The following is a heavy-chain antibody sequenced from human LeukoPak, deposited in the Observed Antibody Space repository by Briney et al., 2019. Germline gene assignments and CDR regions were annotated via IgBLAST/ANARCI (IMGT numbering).Heavy chain of an antibody. CDR1: GVSISSYY. D-gene: IGHD6-6*01. V-gene: IGHV4-59*01. Sequence: PSETLSLTCTVSGVSISSYYWSWIRQPPGKGLEWIGYIYHTGSSNYNPSLKSRVTISVDTSKNQFSLKLSSVTAADTAVYYCAREGSMTARPFVSIDYWGQGTLVTVSS. CDR3: AREGSMTARPFVSIDY. CDR2: IYHTGSS. J-gene: IGHJ4*02.